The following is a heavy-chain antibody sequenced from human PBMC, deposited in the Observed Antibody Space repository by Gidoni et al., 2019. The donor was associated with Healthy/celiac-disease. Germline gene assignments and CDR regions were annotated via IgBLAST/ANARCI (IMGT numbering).Heavy chain of an antibody. CDR3: ARCTGIAVAL. V-gene: IGHV4-34*01. D-gene: IGHD6-19*01. J-gene: IGHJ4*02. Sequence: QVQLQQWGAGLLKPSETLSLTCAVYGGSFSGYYWSWIRQPPGKGLEWIGEINHSGSTDYNPSLKSRVTISVDTSKNQFSLKLSSVTAADTAVYYCARCTGIAVALWGQGTLVTVSS. CDR1: GGSFSGYY. CDR2: INHSGST.